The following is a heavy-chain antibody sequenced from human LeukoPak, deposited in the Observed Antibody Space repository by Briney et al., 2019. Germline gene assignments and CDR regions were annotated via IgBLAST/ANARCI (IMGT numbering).Heavy chain of an antibody. V-gene: IGHV3-74*03. D-gene: IGHD3-22*01. CDR2: IHPDGSIT. CDR3: ARLPTFYYDSSHYHYDY. Sequence: GGSLRLSCVGSRFTISKYWMHWVRQAPGTGLVWVSRIHPDGSITTYADSVKGRFTISRDNAENTLYLQMNSLRAEDTAVYYCARLPTFYYDSSHYHYDYWGQGTLDTVSS. J-gene: IGHJ4*02. CDR1: RFTISKYW.